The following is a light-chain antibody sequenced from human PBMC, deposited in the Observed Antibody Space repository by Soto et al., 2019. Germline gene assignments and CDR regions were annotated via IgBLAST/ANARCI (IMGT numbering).Light chain of an antibody. Sequence: EIVLTQSPGTLSLSPGERATLSCRASQSVSNNYLAWYQQKPGQAPRLLIYGASNRATGIPDRFSGSGSGTDFTLTISRLEPGDFAVYYCQQYGYSSWTFGQGTKVDNK. CDR1: QSVSNNY. CDR2: GAS. J-gene: IGKJ1*01. V-gene: IGKV3-20*01. CDR3: QQYGYSSWT.